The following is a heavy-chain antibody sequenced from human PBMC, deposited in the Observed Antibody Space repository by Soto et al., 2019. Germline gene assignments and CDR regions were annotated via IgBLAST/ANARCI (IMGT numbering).Heavy chain of an antibody. J-gene: IGHJ6*03. D-gene: IGHD2-2*02. V-gene: IGHV3-66*01. CDR2: IYSGGST. CDR3: ARGGIPEAYTYYYIDV. CDR1: GFTVSSNY. Sequence: GGSLRLSCAASGFTVSSNYMSWVRQAPGKGLEWVSVIYSGGSTYYADSVKGRSTIYRDNSKNMPYLQMNSLRAEDTAGYYGARGGIPEAYTYYYIDVWGKGTTVTVSS.